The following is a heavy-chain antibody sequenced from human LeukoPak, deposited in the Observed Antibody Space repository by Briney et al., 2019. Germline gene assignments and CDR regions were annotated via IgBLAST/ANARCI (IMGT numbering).Heavy chain of an antibody. D-gene: IGHD1-1*01. CDR1: GGSFSGYY. Sequence: SETLSLTCAVYGGSFSGYYWSWIRQPPGKGLEWIGSIYYSGSTYYNPSLKSRVTISVDTSKNQFSLKLSSVTAADTAVYYCAATRARYFDYWGQGTLVTVSS. V-gene: IGHV4-34*01. CDR2: IYYSGST. CDR3: AATRARYFDY. J-gene: IGHJ4*02.